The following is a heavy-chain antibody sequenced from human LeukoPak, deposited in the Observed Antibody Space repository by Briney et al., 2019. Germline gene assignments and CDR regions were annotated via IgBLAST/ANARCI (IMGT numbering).Heavy chain of an antibody. CDR3: AKARVTTGYYMQVDY. J-gene: IGHJ4*02. CDR2: ISASGTA. CDR1: GFTFSTYA. Sequence: GGSLRLSCAASGFTFSTYAMTWVRQAPGKGLEWVSVISASGTAHYADSMKGRFTISRDNSKNTVYLQLSSLRPEDTAVYYCAKARVTTGYYMQVDYWGQGNLVTVSS. D-gene: IGHD3-9*01. V-gene: IGHV3-23*01.